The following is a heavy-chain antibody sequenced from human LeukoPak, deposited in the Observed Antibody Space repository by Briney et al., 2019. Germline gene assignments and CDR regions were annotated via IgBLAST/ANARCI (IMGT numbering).Heavy chain of an antibody. CDR1: RFTFSGYA. CDR2: IAGGGVNK. Sequence: GGSLRLSCAASRFTFSGYAMCWGRQAPGEGLGLVSFIAGGGVNKYSSDSVKGRFTISTSNSRYTLYLQMNSLAAEAAAVYYCAKGSGSGWYGWFDPWGKGTLVTVSS. D-gene: IGHD6-19*01. V-gene: IGHV3-23*01. J-gene: IGHJ5*02. CDR3: AKGSGSGWYGWFDP.